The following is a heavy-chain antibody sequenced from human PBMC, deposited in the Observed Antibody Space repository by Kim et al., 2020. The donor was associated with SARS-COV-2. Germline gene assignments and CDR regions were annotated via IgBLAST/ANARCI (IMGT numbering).Heavy chain of an antibody. V-gene: IGHV4-34*01. D-gene: IGHD3-22*01. CDR3: ARGGSYDSSGYYSY. J-gene: IGHJ4*02. Sequence: TPSLKSRVTISVDTSKNQFSLKLSSVTAADTAVYYCARGGSYDSSGYYSYWGQGTLVTVSS.